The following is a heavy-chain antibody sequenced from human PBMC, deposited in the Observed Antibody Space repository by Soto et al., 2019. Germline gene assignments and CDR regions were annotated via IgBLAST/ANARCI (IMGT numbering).Heavy chain of an antibody. Sequence: SETLSLTCAVYGGSFSGYYWSWIRQPPGKGLEWIGEINHSGSTNYNPSLKSRVTISVDTSKNQFSLKLNSVTAADTAVYYCARGRIPADGPTAYWSQGTLVTVSS. CDR2: INHSGST. CDR1: GGSFSGYY. D-gene: IGHD6-13*01. V-gene: IGHV4-34*01. J-gene: IGHJ4*02. CDR3: ARGRIPADGPTAY.